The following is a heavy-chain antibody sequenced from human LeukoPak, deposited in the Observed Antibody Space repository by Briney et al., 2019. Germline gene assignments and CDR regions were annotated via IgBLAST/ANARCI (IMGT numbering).Heavy chain of an antibody. CDR3: AKDRRYCASASCYGRIVNDAFEI. D-gene: IGHD2-2*01. CDR1: GFPFTPHG. V-gene: IGHV3-30*02. CDR2: KWFVGSKK. Sequence: GGSLKLPCVPPGFPFTPHGGTGAPQAPAKGLRWVPFKWFVGSKKFYADAVKGRFTISRDNSKSTVSLQMNSLREEDTAVYYCAKDRRYCASASCYGRIVNDAFEIWGQGTMVTVSS. J-gene: IGHJ3*02.